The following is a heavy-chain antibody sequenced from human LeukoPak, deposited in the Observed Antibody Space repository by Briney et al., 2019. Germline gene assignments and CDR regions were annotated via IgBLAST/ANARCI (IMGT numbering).Heavy chain of an antibody. D-gene: IGHD6-19*01. Sequence: SETLSLTCAVYGGSFSGYYWSWIRQPPGKGLEWIGEINHSGSTNYNPSLKSRVTISVDTSKNQFSLKLSSVTAADTAVYHCARVGSSGWDDYWGQGTLVTVSS. CDR3: ARVGSSGWDDY. J-gene: IGHJ4*02. CDR1: GGSFSGYY. CDR2: INHSGST. V-gene: IGHV4-34*01.